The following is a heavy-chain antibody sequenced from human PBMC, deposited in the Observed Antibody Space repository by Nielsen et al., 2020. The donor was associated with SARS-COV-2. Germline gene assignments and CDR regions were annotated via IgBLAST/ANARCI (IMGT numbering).Heavy chain of an antibody. CDR3: ASLNVRTAMV. CDR2: IDPSESYV. Sequence: GESLKISCKGSGYNFTEYWISWVRQMPGKGLEWMGRIDPSESYVDYGPSFEGHVTISTDKSISTAYLQWGSLEASDTAMYYCASLNVRTAMVWGQGTMVTVSS. D-gene: IGHD2-8*01. CDR1: GYNFTEYW. J-gene: IGHJ3*01. V-gene: IGHV5-10-1*01.